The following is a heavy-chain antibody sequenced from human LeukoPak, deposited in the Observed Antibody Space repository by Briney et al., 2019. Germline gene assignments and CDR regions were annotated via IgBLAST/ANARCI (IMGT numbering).Heavy chain of an antibody. CDR3: AGSATVTTGYFDY. CDR1: GGSISSSGHY. Sequence: SSETLSLTCSVSGGSISSSGHYWGWIRQSPEKGLDWIGSIYSNGNTYYNPSVKSRVTISVDTSKNQFSLKLTSVTAAETAVYYCAGSATVTTGYFDYWGQGALVTVSS. CDR2: IYSNGNT. V-gene: IGHV4-39*07. J-gene: IGHJ4*02. D-gene: IGHD4-17*01.